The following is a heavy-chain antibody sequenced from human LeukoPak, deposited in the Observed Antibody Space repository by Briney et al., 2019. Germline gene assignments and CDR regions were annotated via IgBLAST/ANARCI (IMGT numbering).Heavy chain of an antibody. J-gene: IGHJ4*02. CDR1: GFTFSSYA. Sequence: PGGSLRLSCAASGFTFSSYAMSWVRQAPGKGLEWVSGISGSGGSTYYADSVKGRFTISRDNSKNTLYLQMNSLRDEDMALYYCAKGPVADSGYDLGGGYFDYWGQGTLVTVSS. CDR2: ISGSGGST. CDR3: AKGPVADSGYDLGGGYFDY. D-gene: IGHD5-12*01. V-gene: IGHV3-23*01.